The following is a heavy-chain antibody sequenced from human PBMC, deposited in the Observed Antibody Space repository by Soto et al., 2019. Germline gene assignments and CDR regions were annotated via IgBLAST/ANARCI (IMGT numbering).Heavy chain of an antibody. J-gene: IGHJ6*02. V-gene: IGHV1-69*01. Sequence: QVQLVQSGAEVKKPGSSVKVSCKAPGGTFSSYAISWVRQAPGQGLEWMGGIIPIFGTAKSAQKFQGRVTITADESTSTGYLDLSSMISADTAVYYCARSHGGSSFLDIYYYYYYGMDVWGQGTTVTVSS. CDR3: ARSHGGSSFLDIYYYYYYGMDV. D-gene: IGHD2-15*01. CDR2: IIPIFGTA. CDR1: GGTFSSYA.